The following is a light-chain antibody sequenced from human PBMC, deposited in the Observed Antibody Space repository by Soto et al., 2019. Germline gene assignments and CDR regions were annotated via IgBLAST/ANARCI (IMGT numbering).Light chain of an antibody. V-gene: IGKV2-30*01. CDR2: KVS. J-gene: IGKJ1*01. CDR1: QSLVYSDGNTY. Sequence: DVVMTQSPLSLPVTLGQPASISCRSSQSLVYSDGNTYLNWFQQRPGQSPRRLIYKVSNRDSGVPDRFSGSGSGTDFTLKISRVEAEDVGVYYCMQGTHPSGWTFGQGTKVEIK. CDR3: MQGTHPSGWT.